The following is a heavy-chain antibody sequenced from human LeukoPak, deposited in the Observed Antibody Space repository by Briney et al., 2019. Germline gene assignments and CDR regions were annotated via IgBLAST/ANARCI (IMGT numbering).Heavy chain of an antibody. CDR1: GFTFSSYS. D-gene: IGHD2-2*01. V-gene: IGHV3-21*01. Sequence: GGSLRLSCAASGFTFSSYSMNWVRQAPGKGLEWVSSISSSSSYIYYADSVKGRFTISRDNAKNSLYLQMNSLRAEDTAVYYCARVECSTSCFHWFDPWGQGTLVTVSS. CDR2: ISSSSSYI. J-gene: IGHJ5*02. CDR3: ARVECSTSCFHWFDP.